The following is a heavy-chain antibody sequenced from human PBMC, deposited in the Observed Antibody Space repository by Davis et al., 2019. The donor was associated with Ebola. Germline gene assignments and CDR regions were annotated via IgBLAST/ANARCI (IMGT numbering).Heavy chain of an antibody. CDR2: IRSKANSYAT. J-gene: IGHJ4*02. CDR3: TSSSRSGSYSDY. V-gene: IGHV3-73*01. Sequence: GESLKISCAASGFTFSGSAMHWVRQASGKGLEWVGRIRSKANSYATAYAASVKGRFTISRDDSKNTAYLQMNSLKTEDTAVYYCTSSSRSGSYSDYWGQGTLVTVSS. CDR1: GFTFSGSA. D-gene: IGHD1-26*01.